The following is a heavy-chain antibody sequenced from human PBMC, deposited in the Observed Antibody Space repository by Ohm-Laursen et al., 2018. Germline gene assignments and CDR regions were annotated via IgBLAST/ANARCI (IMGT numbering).Heavy chain of an antibody. CDR2: ISNAGST. Sequence: GTLSLPCTVSGGSISTYYRSWIRQPPGKGLEWIGYISNAGSTNYSPSLKRRVTISVDTSKIQFSRKLSSVTAADAAVYYCARRTYFDQWSQGTLVTVSS. D-gene: IGHD1/OR15-1a*01. V-gene: IGHV4-59*08. CDR1: GGSISTYY. CDR3: ARRTYFDQ. J-gene: IGHJ4*02.